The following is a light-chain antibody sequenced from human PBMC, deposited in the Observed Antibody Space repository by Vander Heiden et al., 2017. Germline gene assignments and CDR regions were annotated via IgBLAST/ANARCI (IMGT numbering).Light chain of an antibody. CDR2: SKN. J-gene: IGLJ2*01. CDR1: SSNIGSKY. CDR3: EAGDDSLSGVV. Sequence: QSVLTQPPSASGTHGQRVTIAWSGSSSNIGSKYVYWYQHLPGTAPNLLIYSKNQRPSAVPDRFSGSKSGTSASLAISGPRSEDEADYYCEAGDDSLSGVVFGGGTKLTVL. V-gene: IGLV1-47*02.